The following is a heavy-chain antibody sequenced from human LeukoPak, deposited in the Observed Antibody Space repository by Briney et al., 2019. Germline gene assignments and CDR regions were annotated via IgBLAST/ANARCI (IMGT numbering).Heavy chain of an antibody. J-gene: IGHJ4*02. CDR3: ARSGSTDFDY. D-gene: IGHD5-12*01. CDR1: GGSVSSGGYS. Sequence: SQTLSLTCAVSGGSVSSGGYSWSWIRQPPGNGLEWIGYIYHSGRASYNPSLKSRVTISLDRSRNHVSLNLTSVTAADTAVYYCARSGSTDFDYWGQGTLVIVSS. CDR2: IYHSGRA. V-gene: IGHV4-30-2*01.